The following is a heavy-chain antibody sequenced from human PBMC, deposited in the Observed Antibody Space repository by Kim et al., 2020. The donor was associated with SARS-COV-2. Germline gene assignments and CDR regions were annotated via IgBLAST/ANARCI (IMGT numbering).Heavy chain of an antibody. CDR2: MNPNSGNT. V-gene: IGHV1-8*02. CDR3: ARGLPGRFRQQLVGDY. CDR1: GYTFTSYD. D-gene: IGHD6-13*01. J-gene: IGHJ4*02. Sequence: ASVKVSCKASGYTFTSYDINWVRQATGQGLEWMGWMNPNSGNTGYAQKFQGRGTMTRNTSISTAYMELSSLRSEDTAVYYCARGLPGRFRQQLVGDYWGQGALVTVSS.